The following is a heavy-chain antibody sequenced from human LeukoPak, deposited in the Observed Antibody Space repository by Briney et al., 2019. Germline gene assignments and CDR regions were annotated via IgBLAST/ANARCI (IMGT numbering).Heavy chain of an antibody. D-gene: IGHD3-16*01. V-gene: IGHV4-59*01. CDR1: GGSISSYY. J-gene: IGHJ5*02. CDR2: IYYSGST. Sequence: PSETLSLTCSVSGGSISSYYWSWIRQPPGKGLEWIGYIYYSGSTNYSPSLKSRVTISVDTSKNQFSLKLSSVTAADTAVYYCARVASGGRWFAPGGKEPLVTVS. CDR3: ARVASGGRWFAP.